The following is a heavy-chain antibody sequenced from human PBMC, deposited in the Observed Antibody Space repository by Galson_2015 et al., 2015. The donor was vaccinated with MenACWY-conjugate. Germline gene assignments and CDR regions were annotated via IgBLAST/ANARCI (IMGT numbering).Heavy chain of an antibody. J-gene: IGHJ6*02. CDR2: IKKDGSEK. CDR3: ARGHYGMDV. CDR1: GFTFRNYW. Sequence: SLRLSCAVSGFTFRNYWMTWVRQAPGKGPEWVASIKKDGSEKYYVDSVKGRFTTSRDNTKNSMYLEMNSLRAEDTAVYYCARGHYGMDVWGQGTTVT. V-gene: IGHV3-7*03.